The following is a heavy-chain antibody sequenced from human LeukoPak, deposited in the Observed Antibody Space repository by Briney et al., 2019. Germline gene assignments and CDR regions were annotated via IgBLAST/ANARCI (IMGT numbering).Heavy chain of an antibody. Sequence: GGSLRLSCAASGFTFSNFWMNWVRQASGRRLEWVANISPDGSDKFYVDSVKGRFTISRDNAKNSVYLQMNSLTTEDTAVYYCSGRDSSRNPWAYWGQGTLVSVSS. CDR2: ISPDGSDK. V-gene: IGHV3-7*01. D-gene: IGHD2-2*01. CDR1: GFTFSNFW. J-gene: IGHJ4*02. CDR3: SGRDSSRNPWAY.